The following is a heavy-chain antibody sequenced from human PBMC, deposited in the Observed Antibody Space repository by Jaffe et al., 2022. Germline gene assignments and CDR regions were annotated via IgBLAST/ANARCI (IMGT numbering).Heavy chain of an antibody. Sequence: EVQLLESGGGLVQPAGSLRLSCAASGFTFTNYPMSWVRQAPGKGLEWVSAISRSGNTYYADSVKGRFTISRDNSKNTLYLQMNTLRAEDTAVYYCARRGREIPYNYYMDVWGKGTTVTVSS. CDR3: ARRGREIPYNYYMDV. V-gene: IGHV3-23*01. CDR1: GFTFTNYP. CDR2: ISRSGNT. D-gene: IGHD1-26*01. J-gene: IGHJ6*03.